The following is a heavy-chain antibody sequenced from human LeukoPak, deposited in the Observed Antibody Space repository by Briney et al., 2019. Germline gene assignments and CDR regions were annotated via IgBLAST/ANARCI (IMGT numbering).Heavy chain of an antibody. CDR2: IIPIFGTA. V-gene: IGHV1-69*05. J-gene: IGHJ4*02. CDR1: GGTFSSYA. D-gene: IGHD3-3*01. CDR3: ARDRDDFWSGYIDY. Sequence: SVKVSCKASGGTFSSYAISWVRQAPGQGLEWMGGIIPIFGTANYAQKLQGRVTMTTDTSTSTAYMELRSLRSDDTAVYYCARDRDDFWSGYIDYWGQGTLVTASS.